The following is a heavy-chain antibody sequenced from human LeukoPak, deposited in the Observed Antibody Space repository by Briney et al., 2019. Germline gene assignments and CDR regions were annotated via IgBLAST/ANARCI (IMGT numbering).Heavy chain of an antibody. J-gene: IGHJ5*02. V-gene: IGHV4-59*01. CDR3: ARDFGFWSGYYTGHGFDP. D-gene: IGHD3-3*01. CDR1: GGSISSYY. Sequence: PSETLSLACTVSGGSISSYYWSWIRQPPGKGLEWIGNIYYSGSTNYNPSLKSRVTISVDTSKNQFSLKLSSVTAADTAVYYCARDFGFWSGYYTGHGFDPWGQGTLVTVSS. CDR2: IYYSGST.